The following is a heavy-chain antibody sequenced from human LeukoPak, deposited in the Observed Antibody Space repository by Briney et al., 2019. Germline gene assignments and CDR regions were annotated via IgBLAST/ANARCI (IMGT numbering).Heavy chain of an antibody. CDR1: GGSTSNHY. D-gene: IGHD4-11*01. Sequence: SETLSLTCTVSGGSTSNHYWNWIRQPQGPGLEWIGYVSDLGSANYNPSLKSRFTISVETATNQLPLSLTPVTAAATAVYYCPTSYSASVYDAFHIWGQGTVVSVSS. V-gene: IGHV4-59*11. CDR3: PTSYSASVYDAFHI. CDR2: VSDLGSA. J-gene: IGHJ3*02.